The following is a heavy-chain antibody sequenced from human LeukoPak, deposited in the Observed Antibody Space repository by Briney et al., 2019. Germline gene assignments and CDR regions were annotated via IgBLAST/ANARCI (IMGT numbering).Heavy chain of an antibody. CDR2: IGGSGGST. CDR1: GFTFSSYA. D-gene: IGHD6-19*01. V-gene: IGHV3-23*01. Sequence: PGGSLRLSCAASGFTFSSYAMNWVRQAPGKGLEWVSGIGGSGGSTYYADSVRGRFTISRDNSKNTLYLQMNSLRAEDTAVYYCAKDQGVAVTAYGGAFDIWGQGTMVTVSS. J-gene: IGHJ3*02. CDR3: AKDQGVAVTAYGGAFDI.